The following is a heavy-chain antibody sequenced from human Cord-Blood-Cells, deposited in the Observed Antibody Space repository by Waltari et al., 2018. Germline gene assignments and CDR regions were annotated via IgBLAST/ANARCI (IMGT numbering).Heavy chain of an antibody. CDR1: GGSLSSSSYS. J-gene: IGHJ4*02. CDR3: ARVGTVALPFDY. D-gene: IGHD4-17*01. V-gene: IGHV4-39*01. Sequence: QLQLQESGPGLVKPSATLSLTCTVSGGSLSSSSYSWGWLRQPPGKGLEWIGSIYYSGSTYYNPSLKSRVTISVDTSKNQFSLKLSSVTAADTAVYYCARVGTVALPFDYWGQGTLVTVSS. CDR2: IYYSGST.